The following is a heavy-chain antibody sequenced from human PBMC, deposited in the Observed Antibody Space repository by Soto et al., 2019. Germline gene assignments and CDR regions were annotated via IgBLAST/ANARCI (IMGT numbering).Heavy chain of an antibody. D-gene: IGHD7-27*01. J-gene: IGHJ4*02. V-gene: IGHV4-4*09. Sequence: SETLSLTCTVSGGSISSYYWSWIRQPPGKGLEWIGHIYDGGTTYSSPSLKGRVTILADTSETQFSLKLSSVSAADTAVYYCARGPSGDKIDYWGQGIQVTVSS. CDR2: IYDGGTT. CDR1: GGSISSYY. CDR3: ARGPSGDKIDY.